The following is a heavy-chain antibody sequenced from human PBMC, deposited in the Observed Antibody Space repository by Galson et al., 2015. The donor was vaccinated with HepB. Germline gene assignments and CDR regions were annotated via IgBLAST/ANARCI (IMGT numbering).Heavy chain of an antibody. D-gene: IGHD4-17*01. CDR3: ARVADVDYGDHSHFDH. CDR1: GFTFSDYY. Sequence: SLRLSCAASGFTFSDYYMRWIRQAPGKGLEWISYISSSSIYTNYADSVKGRFTISRDNAKNSLYLQMNSLRAEDTAVYYCARVADVDYGDHSHFDHWGQGTLVTVSS. J-gene: IGHJ4*02. CDR2: ISSSSIYT. V-gene: IGHV3-11*06.